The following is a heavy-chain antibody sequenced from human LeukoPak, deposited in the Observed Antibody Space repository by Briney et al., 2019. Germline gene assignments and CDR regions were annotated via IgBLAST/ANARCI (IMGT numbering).Heavy chain of an antibody. V-gene: IGHV6-1*01. CDR1: GDSVSSNSAA. Sequence: SQTLSLTCAISGDSVSSNSAAWNWIRQSPSRGLEWLGRTYYRSKWYNDYAVSVKSRITINPDTSKNQFSLQLNSVTPEDTAVYYCARGARSPDAYYYYMDVWGKGTTVTVSS. CDR2: TYYRSKWYN. J-gene: IGHJ6*03. CDR3: ARGARSPDAYYYYMDV.